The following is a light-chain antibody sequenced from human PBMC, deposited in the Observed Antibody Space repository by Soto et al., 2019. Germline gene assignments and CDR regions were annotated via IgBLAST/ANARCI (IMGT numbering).Light chain of an antibody. Sequence: QSALTQPRSVSGSPGQSVTISCTGTSSDVDGYNYVSWYQQHPDKAPKLMIYDVTKRPSGVPDRFSGSKSGNTASLTIAGLQDDDEDDYYCCSYAGSYVFGTGTKLTVL. V-gene: IGLV2-11*01. CDR3: CSYAGSYV. CDR2: DVT. CDR1: SSDVDGYNY. J-gene: IGLJ1*01.